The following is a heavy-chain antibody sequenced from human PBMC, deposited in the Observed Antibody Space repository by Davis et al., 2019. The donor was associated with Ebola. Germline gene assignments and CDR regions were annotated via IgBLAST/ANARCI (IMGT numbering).Heavy chain of an antibody. CDR2: IRSKANSYAT. Sequence: PGGSLRLSCAASGFTFSGSAMHWVRQASGKGLEWVGRIRSKANSYATAYAASVKGRFTISRDDSKNTAYLQMNSLKTEDTAVYYCAKGKKGLYPIAGMDVWGQGTTVTVSS. V-gene: IGHV3-73*01. D-gene: IGHD3-16*02. CDR3: AKGKKGLYPIAGMDV. CDR1: GFTFSGSA. J-gene: IGHJ6*02.